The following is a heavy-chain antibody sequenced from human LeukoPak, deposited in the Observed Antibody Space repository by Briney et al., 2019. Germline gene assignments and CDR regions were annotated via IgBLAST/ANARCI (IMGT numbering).Heavy chain of an antibody. CDR1: GGSFSGYY. J-gene: IGHJ5*02. CDR3: ARGRITMIVVVYNWFDP. V-gene: IGHV4-34*01. Sequence: PSETLSLTCAVYGGSFSGYYWSWIRQPPGKGLEWIGEINHSGSTNYNPSLKSRVTISVDTSKNQFSLKLSSVTAADTAVYYCARGRITMIVVVYNWFDPWGQGTLVTVSS. D-gene: IGHD3-22*01. CDR2: INHSGST.